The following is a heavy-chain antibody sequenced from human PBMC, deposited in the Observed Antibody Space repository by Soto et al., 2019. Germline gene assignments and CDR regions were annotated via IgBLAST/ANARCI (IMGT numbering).Heavy chain of an antibody. CDR1: GFTFSSYS. D-gene: IGHD5-12*01. CDR3: ARERNGYKEGDAFDI. J-gene: IGHJ3*02. CDR2: ISSSSSTI. V-gene: IGHV3-48*02. Sequence: GGSLRLSCAASGFTFSSYSMNWVRQAPGKGLEWVSYISSSSSTIYYADSVKGRFTISRDNAKNSLYLQMNSLRDEDTAVYYCARERNGYKEGDAFDIWGQGTMVTVSS.